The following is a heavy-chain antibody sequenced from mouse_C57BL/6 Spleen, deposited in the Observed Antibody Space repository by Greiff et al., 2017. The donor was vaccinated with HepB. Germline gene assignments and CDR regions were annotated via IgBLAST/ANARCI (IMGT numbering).Heavy chain of an antibody. D-gene: IGHD2-2*01. CDR1: GYTFTSYW. V-gene: IGHV1-69*01. Sequence: QVQLQQSGAELVMPGASVKLSCKASGYTFTSYWMHWVKQRPGQGLEWIGEIDPSDSYTNYNQKFKGKSTLTVDKSSSTAYMQLSSLTSEDSAVYYCAILWLRRYAMDYWGQGTSVTVSS. J-gene: IGHJ4*01. CDR2: IDPSDSYT. CDR3: AILWLRRYAMDY.